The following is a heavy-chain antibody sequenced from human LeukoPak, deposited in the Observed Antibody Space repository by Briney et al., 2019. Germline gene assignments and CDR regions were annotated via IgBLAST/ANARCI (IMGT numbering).Heavy chain of an antibody. CDR2: IKQDGSEK. CDR3: ARKGYGDFWSGYLYFDY. V-gene: IGHV3-7*01. J-gene: IGHJ4*02. Sequence: GGSLRLSCAASGFTFSSYWMSWVRQAPGKGLEWVANIKQDGSEKYYVDSVKGRFTISRDNAKNSLYLQMNSLRAEDTAVYYCARKGYGDFWSGYLYFDYWGQGTLVTVSS. D-gene: IGHD3-3*01. CDR1: GFTFSSYW.